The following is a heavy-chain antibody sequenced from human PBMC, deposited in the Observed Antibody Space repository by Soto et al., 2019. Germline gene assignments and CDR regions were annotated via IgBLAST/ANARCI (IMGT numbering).Heavy chain of an antibody. Sequence: GGSLRLSCAASGFTFSSYGMHLVRQAPGKGLEWVAVISYDGSNKYYADSVKGRFTISRDNSKNTLYLQMNSLRAEDTAVYYCAKDLSGSWYPEAFDYWGQGTLVTSPQ. J-gene: IGHJ4*02. V-gene: IGHV3-30*18. CDR2: ISYDGSNK. CDR1: GFTFSSYG. D-gene: IGHD6-13*01. CDR3: AKDLSGSWYPEAFDY.